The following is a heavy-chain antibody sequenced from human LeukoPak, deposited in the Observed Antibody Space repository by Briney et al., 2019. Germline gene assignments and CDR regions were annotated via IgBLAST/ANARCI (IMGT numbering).Heavy chain of an antibody. D-gene: IGHD7-27*01. V-gene: IGHV3-74*01. CDR3: ASVTVLGKRNAFDN. CDR1: GFTFSSYW. J-gene: IGHJ3*02. Sequence: GGSLRLSCAASGFTFSSYWMHWVRQAPGKGLVWVSRINSDGTGTNYADSVKGRFTISRDNAKNTLYLQTNSLRAEDTAVYYCASVTVLGKRNAFDNWGRGTMVTVSS. CDR2: INSDGTGT.